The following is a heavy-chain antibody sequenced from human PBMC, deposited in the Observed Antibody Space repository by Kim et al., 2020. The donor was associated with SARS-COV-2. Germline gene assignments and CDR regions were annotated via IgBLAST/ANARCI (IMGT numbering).Heavy chain of an antibody. Sequence: ASVKVSCKASGYTFTSYYMHWVRQAPGQGLEWMGIINPSGGSTSYAQKFQGRVTMTRDTSTSTVYMELSSLRSEDTAVYYCARGYWDIVVVVAATQPVDYWGQGTLVTVSS. CDR3: ARGYWDIVVVVAATQPVDY. CDR1: GYTFTSYY. D-gene: IGHD2-15*01. V-gene: IGHV1-46*01. CDR2: INPSGGST. J-gene: IGHJ4*02.